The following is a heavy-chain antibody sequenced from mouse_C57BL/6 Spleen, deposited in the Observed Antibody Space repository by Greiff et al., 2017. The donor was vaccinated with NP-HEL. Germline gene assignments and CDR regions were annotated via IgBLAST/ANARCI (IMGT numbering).Heavy chain of an antibody. CDR1: GFTFSSYA. Sequence: EVKLVESGGGLVKPGGSLKLSCAASGFTFSSYAMSWVRQTPEKRLEWVATISDGGSYTYYPDNVKGRFTISRDNAKNNLYLQMSHLKSEDTAMYYCARESNWGYAMDYWGQGTSVTVSS. CDR3: ARESNWGYAMDY. D-gene: IGHD4-1*01. V-gene: IGHV5-4*01. J-gene: IGHJ4*01. CDR2: ISDGGSYT.